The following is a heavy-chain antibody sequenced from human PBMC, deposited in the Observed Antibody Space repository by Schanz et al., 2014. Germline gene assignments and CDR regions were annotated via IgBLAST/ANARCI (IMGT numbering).Heavy chain of an antibody. CDR2: ISWDGGST. D-gene: IGHD1-20*01. J-gene: IGHJ6*02. V-gene: IGHV3-43*01. CDR1: GFTFDDYT. CDR3: AKDIGRLNWNDPNYYYYYGMDV. Sequence: QLVESGGGLIQPGGSLRLSCAASGFTFDDYTMHWVRQAPGKGLEWVSLISWDGGSTYYADSVKGRFTISRDNSKNSLYLQMNSLRTEDTALYYCAKDIGRLNWNDPNYYYYYGMDVWGQGTTVTVSS.